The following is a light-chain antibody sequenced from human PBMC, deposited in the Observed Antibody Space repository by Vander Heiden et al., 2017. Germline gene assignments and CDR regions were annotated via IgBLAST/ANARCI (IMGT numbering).Light chain of an antibody. J-gene: IGKJ1*01. CDR1: QTIDTY. V-gene: IGKV3-15*01. CDR2: VAS. CDR3: QQYRKALE. Sequence: ELVMTRSPAGLSVSPGERVTLSCRASQTIDTYLAWYQQKPGQSPRLLIFVASTRATGIPARFSGSGSGTDFTLAISSLQSEDFAVYYCQQYRKALEFGPWTKVEIK.